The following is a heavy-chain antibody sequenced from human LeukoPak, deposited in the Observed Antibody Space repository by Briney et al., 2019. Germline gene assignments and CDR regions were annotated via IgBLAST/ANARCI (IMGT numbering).Heavy chain of an antibody. CDR3: ATISRGIAVDHDAFDV. D-gene: IGHD6-19*01. CDR2: INAGNGDT. J-gene: IGHJ3*01. V-gene: IGHV1-3*01. CDR1: EYPFSRSV. Sequence: ASVKVPCKASEYPFSRSVIHWVRQAPGQRLEWMGWINAGNGDTEYSQNFQGRATITRDTSASTAYMELSSLRSEDTSVYYCATISRGIAVDHDAFDVWGQGTMVTVSS.